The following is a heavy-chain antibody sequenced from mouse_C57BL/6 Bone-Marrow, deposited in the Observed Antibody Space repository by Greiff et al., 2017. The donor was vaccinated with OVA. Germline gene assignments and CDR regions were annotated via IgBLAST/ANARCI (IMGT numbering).Heavy chain of an antibody. CDR2: IDPETGGT. D-gene: IGHD3-3*01. CDR3: TGGQRIAY. V-gene: IGHV1-15*01. CDR1: GYTFTDYE. J-gene: IGHJ3*01. Sequence: QVQLQQSGAELVRPGASVTLSCKASGYTFTDYEMHWVKQTPVHGLEWIGAIDPETGGTAYNQKFKGKAILTADKSSSTAYMELRSLTSEASAVYYCTGGQRIAYWGQGTLVTVSA.